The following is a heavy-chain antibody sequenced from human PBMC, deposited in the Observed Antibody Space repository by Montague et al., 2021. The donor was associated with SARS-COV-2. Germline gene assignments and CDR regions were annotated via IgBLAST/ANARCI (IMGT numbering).Heavy chain of an antibody. CDR3: ARRERKLWRVATTIGGFDI. CDR1: GGSISSSNYY. Sequence: SETLSLTCTVSGGSISSSNYYWDWIRQPPGKGLEWIGSIYDSGSTYYNPSLKSRVTISVDTSKNHFSLKLSSVTAADTAVYYCARRERKLWRVATTIGGFDIWGQGTMVTVSS. V-gene: IGHV4-39*02. CDR2: IYDSGST. D-gene: IGHD5-12*01. J-gene: IGHJ3*02.